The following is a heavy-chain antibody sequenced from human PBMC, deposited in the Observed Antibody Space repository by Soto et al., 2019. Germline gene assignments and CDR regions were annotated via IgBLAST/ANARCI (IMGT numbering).Heavy chain of an antibody. CDR3: ARDLRAYYYGSGSYYSQYYYYGMDV. J-gene: IGHJ6*02. Sequence: QVQLQESGPGLVKPSQTLSLTCTVSGGSISSGGYYWSWIRQHPGKGLVWIGYIYSSGSTYYNPSPKCRVTLSVDTSKNQFTLKLSSVTAADTAVYYCARDLRAYYYGSGSYYSQYYYYGMDVWGQGTTLTVSS. D-gene: IGHD3-10*01. CDR1: GGSISSGGYY. V-gene: IGHV4-31*03. CDR2: IYSSGST.